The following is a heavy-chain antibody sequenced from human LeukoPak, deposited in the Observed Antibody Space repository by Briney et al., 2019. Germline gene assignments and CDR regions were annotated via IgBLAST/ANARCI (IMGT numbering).Heavy chain of an antibody. CDR2: INPNSGGT. D-gene: IGHD4-17*01. V-gene: IGHV1-2*06. J-gene: IGHJ4*02. CDR3: ARDSLYGVVDY. CDR1: GYTFTGYY. Sequence: ASVKVSCKASGYTFTGYYMHWVRQAPGQGLEWMGRINPNSGGTNYAQKFQGRVTMTRDTSISTAYMELSSLRSEDTAVYYCARDSLYGVVDYWGQGTLVTVSS.